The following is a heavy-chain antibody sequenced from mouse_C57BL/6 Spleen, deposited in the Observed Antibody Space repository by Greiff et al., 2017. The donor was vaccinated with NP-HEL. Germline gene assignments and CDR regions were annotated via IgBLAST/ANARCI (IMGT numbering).Heavy chain of an antibody. J-gene: IGHJ2*01. Sequence: QVQLQQSGPELVKPGASVKISCKASGYAFSSSWMNWVKQRPGKGLEWIGRIYPGDGDTNYNGKFKGKATLTADKSSSTAYMQLSSLTSEDSAVYFCARGGYSLYYFDYWGQGTTLTVSS. CDR1: GYAFSSSW. D-gene: IGHD2-3*01. V-gene: IGHV1-82*01. CDR2: IYPGDGDT. CDR3: ARGGYSLYYFDY.